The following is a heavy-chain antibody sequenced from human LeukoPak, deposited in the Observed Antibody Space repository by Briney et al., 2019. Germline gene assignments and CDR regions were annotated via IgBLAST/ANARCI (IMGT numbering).Heavy chain of an antibody. V-gene: IGHV3-48*03. Sequence: GGSLRLSCAASGFTFSSYEMNWVRQAPGKGLEWVSYISSSGSTIYYADSVKGRFTISRDNAKNSLYLQMNSLRAEDTAVYYCARDSHPTVTTSFDYWGQGTLATVSS. J-gene: IGHJ4*02. CDR2: ISSSGSTI. CDR3: ARDSHPTVTTSFDY. CDR1: GFTFSSYE. D-gene: IGHD4-11*01.